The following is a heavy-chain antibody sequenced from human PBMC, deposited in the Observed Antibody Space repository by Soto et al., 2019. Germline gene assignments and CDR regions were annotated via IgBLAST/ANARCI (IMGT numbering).Heavy chain of an antibody. J-gene: IGHJ5*02. CDR2: IIPVFGTV. CDR1: GGTFSNYA. Sequence: QVRLVQSGAEVKKPGSSVQVSCKASGGTFSNYAITWLRLAPGQGLEWLGGIIPVFGTVNYAQKFQGRVTITADESTSTAYMELNRLRSEDTAVYYCARDNPYTNSFGNWFAPWGQGTLVIVS. D-gene: IGHD6-13*01. CDR3: ARDNPYTNSFGNWFAP. V-gene: IGHV1-69*01.